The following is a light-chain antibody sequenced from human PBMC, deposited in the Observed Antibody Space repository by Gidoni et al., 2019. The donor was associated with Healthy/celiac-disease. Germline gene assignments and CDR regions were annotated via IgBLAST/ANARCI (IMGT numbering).Light chain of an antibody. V-gene: IGKV2-28*01. Sequence: IVMTQSPLSLPVTPGEPASIPCRSSQSLLHSNGYNYLDWYLQKPGQSPQLLIYLGSNRASGVPDRFSGSGSGTEFTLKISRVEAEDVGVYYCMQALQTPFTFGGGTKVEIK. CDR3: MQALQTPFT. CDR2: LGS. CDR1: QSLLHSNGYNY. J-gene: IGKJ4*01.